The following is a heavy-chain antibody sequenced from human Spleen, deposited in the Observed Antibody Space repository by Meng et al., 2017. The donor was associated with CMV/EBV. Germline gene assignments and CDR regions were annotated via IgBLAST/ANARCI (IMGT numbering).Heavy chain of an antibody. J-gene: IGHJ6*02. D-gene: IGHD3-10*01. CDR2: ISGNSNYI. V-gene: IGHV3-21*01. CDR1: GFTFSTYS. Sequence: GESLKISCAASGFTFSTYSINWVRQAPGKGLEWVSSISGNSNYIYYADSVKGRFTISRDNAKNSLYHQMNSLRAEDTAVYYCARADYREDYYYGMDVWGQGTTVTVSS. CDR3: ARADYREDYYYGMDV.